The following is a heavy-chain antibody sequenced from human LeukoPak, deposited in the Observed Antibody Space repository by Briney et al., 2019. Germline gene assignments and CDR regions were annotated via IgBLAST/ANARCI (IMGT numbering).Heavy chain of an antibody. CDR2: INHRGET. Sequence: SETLSLTCAVSGTSFSAYYCNWIRQSPEKGLEWIGEINHRGETNYNPSLQSRVTMSVDTSKNQFSLRPTSLTAADTAIYYCARDPGIRGTALDYWGQGTPVTVS. CDR1: GTSFSAYY. D-gene: IGHD1-7*01. CDR3: ARDPGIRGTALDY. J-gene: IGHJ4*02. V-gene: IGHV4-34*01.